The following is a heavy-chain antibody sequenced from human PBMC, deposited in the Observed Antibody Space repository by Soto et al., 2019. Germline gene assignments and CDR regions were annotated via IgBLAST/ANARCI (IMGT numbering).Heavy chain of an antibody. D-gene: IGHD2-21*02. V-gene: IGHV1-69*13. CDR2: IIPIFGTA. CDR3: ARSPPYCGGDCYQLAYFDY. Sequence: SVKVSCKASGGTFSSYAISWVRQAPGQGLEWMGGIIPIFGTANYAQKFQGRVTITADESTSTAYMELSSLRSEDTAVYYCARSPPYCGGDCYQLAYFDYWGQGTMVTVYS. CDR1: GGTFSSYA. J-gene: IGHJ4*02.